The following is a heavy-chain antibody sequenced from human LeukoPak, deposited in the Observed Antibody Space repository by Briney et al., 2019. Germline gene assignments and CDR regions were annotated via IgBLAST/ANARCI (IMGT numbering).Heavy chain of an antibody. CDR1: GFTFSYYG. CDR2: VSFDGNNQ. J-gene: IGHJ4*02. D-gene: IGHD1-26*01. V-gene: IGHV3-30*03. CDR3: ARDLSELVR. Sequence: GGSLRLSCAASGFTFSYYGMHWVRQAPGEGLQWVAIVSFDGNNQYYADSVKGRFTISRDNSKNTLYLQMNSLRAEDTAVYYCARDLSELVRWGQGTLVTVSS.